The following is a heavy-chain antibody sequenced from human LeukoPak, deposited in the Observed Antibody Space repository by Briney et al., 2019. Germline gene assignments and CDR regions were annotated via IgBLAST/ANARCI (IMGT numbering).Heavy chain of an antibody. CDR3: ARVTGSIDY. D-gene: IGHD1-26*01. Sequence: ASVKVSCKASGYTFTSYDINWVRQATGQGLEWMGWMNLNSGNTGYAQKFQGRVTMTRDTSISTAHMELSTLTSDDTAVYYCARVTGSIDYWGQGTPVTVSS. J-gene: IGHJ4*02. V-gene: IGHV1-8*01. CDR1: GYTFTSYD. CDR2: MNLNSGNT.